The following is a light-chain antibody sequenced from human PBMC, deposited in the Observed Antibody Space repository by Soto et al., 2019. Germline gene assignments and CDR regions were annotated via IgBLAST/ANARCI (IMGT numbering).Light chain of an antibody. Sequence: QLVLTQPPSASASLGASVTLTCTLSSGYSNYKVDWYQQRPGKGPRFVMRVGTGGIVGSKGDGIPDRFSVLGSGLNRYLTVKNIQEEDESDYYCGADHGGGSNLVVVFVGGTKLTVL. CDR3: GADHGGGSNLVVV. J-gene: IGLJ2*01. V-gene: IGLV9-49*01. CDR2: VGTGGIVG. CDR1: SGYSNYK.